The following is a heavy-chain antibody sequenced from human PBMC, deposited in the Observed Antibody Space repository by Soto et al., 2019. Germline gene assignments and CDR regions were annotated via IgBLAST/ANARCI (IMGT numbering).Heavy chain of an antibody. D-gene: IGHD2-8*01. Sequence: PSETLSLTCAVSGGSLSGYYWSWIRQPPGKGLEWIGEIHPSGSTNYNPSLESRVTMSVDMSKNQFSLKLTSVSAADTAMYYCARGLAYAKHGYWGQGTLVTVSS. CDR3: ARGLAYAKHGY. CDR1: GGSLSGYY. V-gene: IGHV4-34*01. J-gene: IGHJ4*02. CDR2: IHPSGST.